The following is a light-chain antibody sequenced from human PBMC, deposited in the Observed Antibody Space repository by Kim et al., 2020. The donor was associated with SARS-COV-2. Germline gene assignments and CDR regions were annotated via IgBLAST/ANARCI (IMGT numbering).Light chain of an antibody. V-gene: IGKV4-1*01. CDR1: QSVLYSSDNKNY. J-gene: IGKJ1*01. Sequence: DIVMTQSPDSLAVSLGERATINCKSSQSVLYSSDNKNYLAWYQHKPGQPPKLLFYWASTRESGVPDRFSGSGSGTDFTLTISSLQAEDVAVYYCQQCYRTPWTFGQGTKVDIK. CDR3: QQCYRTPWT. CDR2: WAS.